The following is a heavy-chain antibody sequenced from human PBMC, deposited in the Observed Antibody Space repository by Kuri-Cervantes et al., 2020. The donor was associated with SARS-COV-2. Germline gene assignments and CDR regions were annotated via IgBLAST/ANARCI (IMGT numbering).Heavy chain of an antibody. V-gene: IGHV1-69*05. Sequence: SVKVSCKAPGGTFSSYAISWVRQAPGQGLEWMGGIIPIFGTANYAQKFQGRVTITTDESTSTAYMELSSLRSEDTAVYYCAREPYDFWSGYYTGYYFDYWGQGTLVTVSS. CDR3: AREPYDFWSGYYTGYYFDY. CDR2: IIPIFGTA. D-gene: IGHD3-3*01. CDR1: GGTFSSYA. J-gene: IGHJ4*02.